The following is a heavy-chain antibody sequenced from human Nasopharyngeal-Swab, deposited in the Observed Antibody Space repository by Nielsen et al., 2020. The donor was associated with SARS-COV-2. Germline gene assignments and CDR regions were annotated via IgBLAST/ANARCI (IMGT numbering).Heavy chain of an antibody. CDR3: ARGAVAVRHFDY. D-gene: IGHD6-19*01. J-gene: IGHJ4*02. CDR1: GGSTSSGSYY. V-gene: IGHV4-61*02. Sequence: SETLSLTCTVSGGSTSSGSYYWSWIRQPAGKGLEWIGRIYTSGSTNYNPSLKSRVTISVDTSKNQFSLKLSSVTAADTAVYYCARGAVAVRHFDYWGQGTLVTVSS. CDR2: IYTSGST.